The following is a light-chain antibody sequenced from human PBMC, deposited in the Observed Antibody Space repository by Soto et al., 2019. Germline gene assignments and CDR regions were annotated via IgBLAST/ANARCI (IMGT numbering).Light chain of an antibody. CDR3: QQRSNWPPST. Sequence: EIVLTQSPATLSVSPGERATLSCRASQSVSSYLAWYQQKPGQAPRLLIYDASTRATGLPARFSGSGSGTDFTLTISSLESEDFAVYYCQQRSNWPPSTFGQGTRLEIK. J-gene: IGKJ5*01. CDR2: DAS. CDR1: QSVSSY. V-gene: IGKV3-11*01.